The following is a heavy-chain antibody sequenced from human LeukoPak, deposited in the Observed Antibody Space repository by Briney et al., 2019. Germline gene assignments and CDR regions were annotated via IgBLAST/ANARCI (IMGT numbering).Heavy chain of an antibody. J-gene: IGHJ4*02. D-gene: IGHD6-13*01. CDR2: MNPNSGNT. CDR3: ARSAGIAAAGTTPGRY. Sequence: GASVKVSCKASGYTFTSYDINWVRQATGQGLEWMGWMNPNSGNTGYAQKFQGRVTMTRNTSISTAYIELSSLRSEDTAVYYCARSAGIAAAGTTPGRYWGQGTLVTVSS. CDR1: GYTFTSYD. V-gene: IGHV1-8*02.